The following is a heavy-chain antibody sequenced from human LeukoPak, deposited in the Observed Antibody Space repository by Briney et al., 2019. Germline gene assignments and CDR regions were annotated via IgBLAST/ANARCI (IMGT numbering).Heavy chain of an antibody. J-gene: IGHJ3*02. D-gene: IGHD6-13*01. V-gene: IGHV3-7*03. CDR3: AKVRAGSSWYGGASAFDI. CDR2: ISADGTTQ. CDR1: GFTFRSYW. Sequence: QPGGSLRLSCAASGFTFRSYWLNWVRQAPGKGLEWVSSISADGTTQFYADSMKGRFTISRDNAKNSLYLQMNSLRAEDTALYYCAKVRAGSSWYGGASAFDIWGQGTMVTVSS.